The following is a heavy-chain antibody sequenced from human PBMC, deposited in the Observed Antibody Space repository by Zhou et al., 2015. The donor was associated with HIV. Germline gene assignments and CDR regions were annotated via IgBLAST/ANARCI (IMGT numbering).Heavy chain of an antibody. CDR1: GFTFSSYG. CDR3: AKRPSIGVVLNDDAFDI. J-gene: IGHJ3*02. D-gene: IGHD2-8*01. CDR2: ISYDGNNK. Sequence: QMQLVESGGGVVQPGRSLRLSCAASGFTFSSYGLHWVRQAPGKGLEWVAVISYDGNNKYYADSVKGRFTISRDNSKNTLYLQMNSLRAEDTAVYYCAKRPSIGVVLNDDAFDIWGQGTMVTVSS. V-gene: IGHV3-30*18.